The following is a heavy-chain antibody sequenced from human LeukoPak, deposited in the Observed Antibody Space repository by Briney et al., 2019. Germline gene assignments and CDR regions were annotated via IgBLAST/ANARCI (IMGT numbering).Heavy chain of an antibody. CDR3: ARVDTAVVYY. Sequence: GGSLRLSCAASGFTFSSYSMNWVRQAPGKGLEWVSSISGGSKIIYYADSVKGRFTFSRDNAKNSLYLQMNSLRAEDTAVYYCARVDTAVVYYWGQGTLVTVSS. D-gene: IGHD5-18*01. CDR2: ISGGSKII. V-gene: IGHV3-21*01. J-gene: IGHJ4*02. CDR1: GFTFSSYS.